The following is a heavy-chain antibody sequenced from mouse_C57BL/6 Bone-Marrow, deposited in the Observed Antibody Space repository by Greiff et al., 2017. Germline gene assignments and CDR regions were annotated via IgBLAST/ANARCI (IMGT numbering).Heavy chain of an antibody. V-gene: IGHV1-64*01. J-gene: IGHJ4*01. CDR1: GYTFTSYW. Sequence: QVQLQQPGAELVKPGASVKLSCKASGYTFTSYWMHWVKQRPGQGLEWIGMIHPNSGSTNYNEKFKSKATLTVDKSSSTAYMQLSSLTSEDSAVYYCAREITTVVAKEVRYYAMDYWGQGTSVTVSS. CDR2: IHPNSGST. CDR3: AREITTVVAKEVRYYAMDY. D-gene: IGHD1-1*01.